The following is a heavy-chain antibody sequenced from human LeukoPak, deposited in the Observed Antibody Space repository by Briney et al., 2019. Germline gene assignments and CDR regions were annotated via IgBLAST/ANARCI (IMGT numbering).Heavy chain of an antibody. V-gene: IGHV1-69*04. D-gene: IGHD1-26*01. J-gene: IGHJ4*02. CDR3: ARDRIVGASIAVY. CDR1: GGTFSSYA. CDR2: IIPILGIA. Sequence: ASVKVSCKASGGTFSSYAISWVRQAPGQGLEWMGRIIPILGIANYAQKFQGRVTITADKSTSTAYMELSSLRSEDTAVYYCARDRIVGASIAVYWGQGTLVTVSS.